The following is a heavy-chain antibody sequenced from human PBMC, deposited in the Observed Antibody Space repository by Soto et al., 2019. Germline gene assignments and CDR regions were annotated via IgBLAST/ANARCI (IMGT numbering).Heavy chain of an antibody. CDR3: ASLYSTYDNWFDP. J-gene: IGHJ5*02. Sequence: SETLSLTCTVSGGSISSYYWSWIRQPPGKGLEWIGYIYYSGSTNYNPSLKSRVTISVDTSKNQFSLKLSSVTAADTAVYYRASLYSTYDNWFDPWGQGTLVTVS. CDR2: IYYSGST. V-gene: IGHV4-59*01. CDR1: GGSISSYY. D-gene: IGHD6-13*01.